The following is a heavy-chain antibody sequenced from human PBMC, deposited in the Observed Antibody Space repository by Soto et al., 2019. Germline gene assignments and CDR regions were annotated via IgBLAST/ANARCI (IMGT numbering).Heavy chain of an antibody. D-gene: IGHD3-16*02. V-gene: IGHV4-59*01. CDR1: GGSISSYY. CDR2: IYYSGST. Sequence: SETLSLTCTVSGGSISSYYWSWIRQPPGKGLEWIGYIYYSGSTNYNPSLKSRVTISVDTSKNQFSLKLSSVTAADTAVYYCARGDHFTFGGVIGYDYWGQGTLVTVSS. J-gene: IGHJ4*02. CDR3: ARGDHFTFGGVIGYDY.